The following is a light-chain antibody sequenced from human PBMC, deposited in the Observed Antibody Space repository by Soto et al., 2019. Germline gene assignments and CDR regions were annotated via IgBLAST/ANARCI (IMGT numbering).Light chain of an antibody. CDR2: AAS. CDR3: HQTAANPWT. V-gene: IGKV1-39*01. J-gene: IGKJ1*01. Sequence: DIQMTQSPSYLSASVGDRVSITCRASQNIGVYLNWYQKKPGKAPKLLIHAASSLHSGVPSTFSGSGSGTDFALTISSLQPEDFATYYCHQTAANPWTFAQGTNVDIK. CDR1: QNIGVY.